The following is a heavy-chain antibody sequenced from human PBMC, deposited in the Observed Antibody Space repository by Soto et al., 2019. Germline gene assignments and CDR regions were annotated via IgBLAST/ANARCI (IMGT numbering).Heavy chain of an antibody. CDR3: ARGRRQVPAAPVHYGMDV. CDR1: GGSFSGYY. CDR2: INHSGST. V-gene: IGHV4-34*01. D-gene: IGHD2-2*01. J-gene: IGHJ6*02. Sequence: QVQLQQWGAGLLKPSETLSLTCAVYGGSFSGYYWSWIRQPPGKGLEWIGEINHSGSTNYNPSLKSRVTISVDTSKNQFSLKLSSVTAADTAVYYCARGRRQVPAAPVHYGMDVWGQGTTVTVSS.